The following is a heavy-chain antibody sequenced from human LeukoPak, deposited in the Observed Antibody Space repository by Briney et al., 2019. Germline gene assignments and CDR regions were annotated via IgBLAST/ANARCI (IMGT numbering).Heavy chain of an antibody. V-gene: IGHV3-43D*03. CDR3: AKEGRYGSGSKYYFDY. Sequence: GGSLRLSCAASGFTFDDYAMHWVRQAPGKGLEWVSLISWDGGSTYYADSVKGRFTISRDNSKNTLYLQMNSLRAEDTAVYYCAKEGRYGSGSKYYFDYWGQGTLVSVSS. CDR2: ISWDGGST. J-gene: IGHJ4*02. CDR1: GFTFDDYA. D-gene: IGHD3-10*01.